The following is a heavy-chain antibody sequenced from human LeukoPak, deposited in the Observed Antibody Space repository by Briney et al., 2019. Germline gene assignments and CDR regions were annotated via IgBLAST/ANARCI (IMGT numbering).Heavy chain of an antibody. CDR2: ISSSSSYI. J-gene: IGHJ6*02. D-gene: IGHD2-2*01. Sequence: GGSLRLSCAASGFTFSSYSMNWVRQAPGKGLEWVSSISSSSSYIYYADSVKGRFTISRDNAKNSLYLQMNSLRAEDTAVYYCARDHGCSSTSCYFYYYGMDVWGQGTTVTVSS. CDR3: ARDHGCSSTSCYFYYYGMDV. CDR1: GFTFSSYS. V-gene: IGHV3-21*01.